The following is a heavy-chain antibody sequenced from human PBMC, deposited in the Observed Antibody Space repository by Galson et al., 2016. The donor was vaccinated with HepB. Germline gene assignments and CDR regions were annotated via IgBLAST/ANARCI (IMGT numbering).Heavy chain of an antibody. CDR3: TRGGAVATALEHPDY. CDR1: GYTFINYD. CDR2: MNTNDGDT. J-gene: IGHJ4*02. Sequence: SVKVSCKASGYTFINYDINWVRQATGQGLEWMGWMNTNDGDTGYAQKFQGRVSMTRDTSTTTAYMELSSLTSDDTAVYYCTRGGAVATALEHPDYLGQGTQVTVSS. V-gene: IGHV1-8*01. D-gene: IGHD5-12*01.